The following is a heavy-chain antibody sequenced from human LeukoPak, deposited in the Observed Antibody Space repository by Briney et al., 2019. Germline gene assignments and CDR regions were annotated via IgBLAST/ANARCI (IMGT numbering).Heavy chain of an antibody. CDR3: AKSGATIGYFDY. CDR1: GFTFSSYW. V-gene: IGHV3-74*01. Sequence: GGSLRLSCAASGFTFSSYWMHWVRQAPGKGLVWVSRINSDGSSTSYADSVKGRFTISRDNAKNTLYLQMNSLRAEDTAVYYCAKSGATIGYFDYWGQGTLVTVSS. D-gene: IGHD5-12*01. CDR2: INSDGSST. J-gene: IGHJ4*02.